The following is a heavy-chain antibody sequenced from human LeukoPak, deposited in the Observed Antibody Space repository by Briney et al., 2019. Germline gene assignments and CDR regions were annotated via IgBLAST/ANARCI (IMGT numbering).Heavy chain of an antibody. V-gene: IGHV6-1*01. J-gene: IGHJ6*02. CDR3: ARKTTVTTNQYYGMDV. CDR2: TYYRSKWYN. Sequence: SQTLSLTCAISGDSVPSNSAAWNWIRQSPSRGLEWLGRTYYRSKWYNGYAVSMKSRITIIPDTSKNQFSLQLNSVTPEDTAVYYCARKTTVTTNQYYGMDVWGQGTTVTVSS. D-gene: IGHD4-17*01. CDR1: GDSVPSNSAA.